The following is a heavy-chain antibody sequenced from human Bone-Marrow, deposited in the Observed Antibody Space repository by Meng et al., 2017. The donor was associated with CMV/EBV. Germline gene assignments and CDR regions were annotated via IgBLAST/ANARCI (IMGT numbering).Heavy chain of an antibody. CDR1: GYTFTSYG. D-gene: IGHD1-26*01. Sequence: ASVKVSCKASGYTFTSYGISWVRQAPGQGLEWMGWISAYNGNTNYAQKLQGRVTITTDESTSTAYMELSSLRSEDTAVYYCARDGSYSGSYSGWFDPWGQGTLVTVSS. CDR2: ISAYNGNT. V-gene: IGHV1-18*01. J-gene: IGHJ5*02. CDR3: ARDGSYSGSYSGWFDP.